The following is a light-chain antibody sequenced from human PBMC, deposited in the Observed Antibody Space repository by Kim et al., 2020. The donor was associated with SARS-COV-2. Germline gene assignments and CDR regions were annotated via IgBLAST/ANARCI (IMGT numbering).Light chain of an antibody. CDR2: DYS. CDR3: QVWDSSSDHHVV. Sequence: SSELTQPPSVSVAPGKTARITCGGNNIGSKSVHWYQQKPGQAPVLVVYDYSDRPSGIPERFSGSNSGNTATLTISRVEAGDEADYYCQVWDSSSDHHVVF. J-gene: IGLJ2*01. CDR1: NIGSKS. V-gene: IGLV3-21*03.